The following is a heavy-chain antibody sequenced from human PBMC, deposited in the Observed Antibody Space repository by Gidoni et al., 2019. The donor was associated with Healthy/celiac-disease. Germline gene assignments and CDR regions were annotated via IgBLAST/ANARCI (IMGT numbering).Heavy chain of an antibody. D-gene: IGHD2-8*02. Sequence: QVQLVQSGAEVKKPGASVKVSCKASGSTFTGSYMHWVRQAPGQGLEWMGWINPNSGGTNYAQKFQGRVTMTRDTSISTAYMELSRLRSDDTAVYYCARDNSLVGVFSDQYYYGMDVWGQGTTVTVSS. CDR3: ARDNSLVGVFSDQYYYGMDV. CDR1: GSTFTGSY. J-gene: IGHJ6*02. CDR2: INPNSGGT. V-gene: IGHV1-2*02.